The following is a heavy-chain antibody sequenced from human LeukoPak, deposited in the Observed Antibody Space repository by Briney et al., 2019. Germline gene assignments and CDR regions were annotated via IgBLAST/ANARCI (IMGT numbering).Heavy chain of an antibody. CDR2: INAGNGNT. Sequence: ASVKVSCKASGYTFTSYVMHWVRQAPGQRLEWMGWINAGNGNTKYSQKFQGRVTITRDTSASTAYMELSSLRSEDTAVYYCARSSPASFRPYSIGWDINAFDIWGQGTMVTVSS. CDR3: ARSSPASFRPYSIGWDINAFDI. CDR1: GYTFTSYV. V-gene: IGHV1-3*01. D-gene: IGHD6-19*01. J-gene: IGHJ3*02.